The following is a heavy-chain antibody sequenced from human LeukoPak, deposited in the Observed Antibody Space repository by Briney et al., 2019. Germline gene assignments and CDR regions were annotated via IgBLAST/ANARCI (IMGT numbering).Heavy chain of an antibody. CDR1: GDSVSSNSAA. Sequence: PSQTLSLTCAISGDSVSSNSAAWNWIRQSPSRGLEWLGRTYYRSKWYNDYAVSVKSRITINPDTSKNQFSLQLNSVTPEDTAVYYCARASEVVYYGSGSYSGGWFDPWGQGTLVTVSS. V-gene: IGHV6-1*01. CDR2: TYYRSKWYN. D-gene: IGHD3-10*01. CDR3: ARASEVVYYGSGSYSGGWFDP. J-gene: IGHJ5*02.